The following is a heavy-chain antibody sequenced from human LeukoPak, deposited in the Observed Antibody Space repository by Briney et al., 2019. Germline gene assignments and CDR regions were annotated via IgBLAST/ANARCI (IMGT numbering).Heavy chain of an antibody. V-gene: IGHV4-34*01. Sequence: SETLSLTCAVYGGSFSGYYWSWIRQPPGKGLEWIGGINHSGSTNYNPSLKSRVTISVDTSKNQFFLKLSSVTAADTAVYYCARLILWFGELLPDWGPGTLVTVSS. CDR3: ARLILWFGELLPD. D-gene: IGHD3-10*01. J-gene: IGHJ4*02. CDR1: GGSFSGYY. CDR2: INHSGST.